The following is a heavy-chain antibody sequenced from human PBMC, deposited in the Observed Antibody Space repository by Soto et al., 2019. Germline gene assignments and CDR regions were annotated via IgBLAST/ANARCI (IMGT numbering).Heavy chain of an antibody. J-gene: IGHJ6*02. V-gene: IGHV1-69*13. D-gene: IGHD6-19*01. CDR3: AKVRYSSPMGYYYGMDV. CDR2: IIPIFGTA. Sequence: GASVKVSCKASRVAFSKFIVTWVRQAPGLGLEWVGGIIPIFGTANYAQKFQGRVTITADESTSTSYMEVNNLRSEDTAVYYCAKVRYSSPMGYYYGMDVWSQGTTVTLSS. CDR1: RVAFSKFI.